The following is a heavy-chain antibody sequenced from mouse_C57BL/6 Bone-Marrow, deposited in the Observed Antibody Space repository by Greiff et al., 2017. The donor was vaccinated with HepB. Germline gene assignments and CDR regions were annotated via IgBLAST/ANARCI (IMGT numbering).Heavy chain of an antibody. CDR1: GFTFSDYG. Sequence: EVKVVESGGGLVQPGGSLKLSCAASGFTFSDYGMAWVRQAPRKGPEWVAFISNLAYSIYYADTVTGRFTISRENAKNTLYLEMSSLRSEDTAMYYCARLYYGSSSYAMDYWGQGTSVTVSS. CDR2: ISNLAYSI. D-gene: IGHD1-1*01. CDR3: ARLYYGSSSYAMDY. J-gene: IGHJ4*01. V-gene: IGHV5-15*01.